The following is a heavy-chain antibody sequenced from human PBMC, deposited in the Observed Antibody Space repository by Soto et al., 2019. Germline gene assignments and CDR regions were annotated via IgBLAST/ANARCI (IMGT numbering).Heavy chain of an antibody. CDR1: GGSISSGGYY. CDR2: IYYSGST. J-gene: IGHJ4*02. CDR3: ARAYGDYEKYYFDY. Sequence: SETLSLTCTVSGGSISSGGYYWSWIRQHPGKGLEWIGYIYYSGSTYYNPSLKSRVTISVDTSKNQFSLKLSSVTAADTAVYYCARAYGDYEKYYFDYWGQGTLVTVSS. V-gene: IGHV4-31*03. D-gene: IGHD4-17*01.